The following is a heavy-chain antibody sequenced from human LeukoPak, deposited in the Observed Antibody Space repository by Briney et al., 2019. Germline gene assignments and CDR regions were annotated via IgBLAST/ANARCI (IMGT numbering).Heavy chain of an antibody. CDR2: IYYSGST. D-gene: IGHD3-10*01. Sequence: SETLSLTCTVSGGSISSSSYYWGWIRQPPGKGLEWIGSIYYSGSTYYNPSLKSRVTISVDTSKNQFSLKLSSVTAADTAVYYCARNVKSPTGLLWFGELPGNAFDIWGQGTMVTVSS. CDR1: GGSISSSSYY. V-gene: IGHV4-39*01. CDR3: ARNVKSPTGLLWFGELPGNAFDI. J-gene: IGHJ3*02.